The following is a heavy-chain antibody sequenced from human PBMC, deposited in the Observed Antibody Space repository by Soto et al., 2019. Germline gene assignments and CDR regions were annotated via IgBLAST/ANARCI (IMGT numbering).Heavy chain of an antibody. Sequence: EVQLVESGGGLVQPGGSLRLSCAASGFTISGHWMHWVRQAPGKGLVWVSRINSDGSSTTYADSVKGRFTISRDNANNTLFMQTMSLGVEETAAYYCARRCRGASGSFDHWGQGTLVTVSS. J-gene: IGHJ5*02. D-gene: IGHD3-10*01. V-gene: IGHV3-74*01. CDR1: GFTISGHW. CDR2: INSDGSST. CDR3: ARRCRGASGSFDH.